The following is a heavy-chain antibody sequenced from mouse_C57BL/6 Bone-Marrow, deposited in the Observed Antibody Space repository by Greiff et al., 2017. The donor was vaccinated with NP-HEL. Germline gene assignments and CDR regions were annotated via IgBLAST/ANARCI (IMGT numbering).Heavy chain of an antibody. Sequence: VQLQQSGPVLVKPGPSVKISCKASGFTFTDYYMHWVKQSHGKSLEWIGLVYPYNGGTSYNQKFKGTATLTVDTSSSTAYMELNSLTSEDSAVYYCAIGITTVVATRNYWGQGTSVTVSS. CDR2: VYPYNGGT. V-gene: IGHV1-36*01. J-gene: IGHJ4*01. CDR3: AIGITTVVATRNY. D-gene: IGHD1-1*01. CDR1: GFTFTDYY.